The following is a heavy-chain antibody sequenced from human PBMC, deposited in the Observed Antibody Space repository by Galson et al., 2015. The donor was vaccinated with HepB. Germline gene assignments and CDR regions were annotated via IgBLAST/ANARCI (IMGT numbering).Heavy chain of an antibody. D-gene: IGHD2-2*01. CDR3: ARVAPIVVVPAALSSPVTAPGPIDN. V-gene: IGHV4-34*01. J-gene: IGHJ4*02. CDR1: GGSFSGNY. Sequence: LSLTCAVYGGSFSGNYWTWIRQPPGKGLEWIGHIDHSGRSNYNPSLRSRVTISIDTSKNQFSLKVTSMSAADTAVYYCARVAPIVVVPAALSSPVTAPGPIDNWSQGTLVTVSS. CDR2: IDHSGRS.